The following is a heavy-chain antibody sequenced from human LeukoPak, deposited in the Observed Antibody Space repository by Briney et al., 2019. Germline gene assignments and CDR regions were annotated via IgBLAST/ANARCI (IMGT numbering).Heavy chain of an antibody. CDR1: GFTFSSYS. CDR2: ISSSSSYI. J-gene: IGHJ4*02. Sequence: GGSPRLSCAASGFTFSSYSMNWVRQAPGKGLEWVSSISSSSSYIYYADSVKGRFTISRDNAKNSLYLQMNSLRAEDTAVYYCARDVRQRGFDYWGQGTLVTVSS. V-gene: IGHV3-21*01. CDR3: ARDVRQRGFDY. D-gene: IGHD6-25*01.